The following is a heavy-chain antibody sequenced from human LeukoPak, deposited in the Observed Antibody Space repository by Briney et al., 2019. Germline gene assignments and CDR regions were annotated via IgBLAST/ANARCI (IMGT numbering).Heavy chain of an antibody. CDR2: INPTDSYT. CDR1: GYIFTSHW. V-gene: IGHV5-10-1*01. J-gene: IGHJ4*02. D-gene: IGHD1-26*01. CDR3: ASAYSGSYLD. Sequence: GESLRISCKGSGYIFTSHWISWVRQMPDKGLEWMGRINPTDSYTNYSPSFQGHVTISADKSISTAYLQWSSLKASDTAMYYCASAYSGSYLDWGQGTPVTVSP.